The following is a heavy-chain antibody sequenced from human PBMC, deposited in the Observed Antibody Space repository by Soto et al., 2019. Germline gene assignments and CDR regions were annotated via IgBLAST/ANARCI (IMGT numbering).Heavy chain of an antibody. CDR2: ISSSSSYI. CDR1: GFTFSSYI. J-gene: IGHJ3*02. V-gene: IGHV3-21*01. CDR3: AREVRPTSYDFWSGYSSPHDAFDI. Sequence: GGALRLSCAASGFTFSSYIMNWVRQAPGKGLEWVSSISSSSSYIYYADSVEGRFTISRDNAKNSLYLQMNSLRAEDTAVYYYAREVRPTSYDFWSGYSSPHDAFDIWGQETMVTVSS. D-gene: IGHD3-3*01.